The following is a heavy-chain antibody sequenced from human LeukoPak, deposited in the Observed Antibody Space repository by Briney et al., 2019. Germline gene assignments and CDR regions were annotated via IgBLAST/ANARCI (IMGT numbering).Heavy chain of an antibody. CDR1: GFTFSSYA. V-gene: IGHV3-23*01. Sequence: GGSLRLSCAASGFTFSSYAMSWVRQAPGKGLEWVSAISGSGGSTYYADSVKGRFTISRDNSKNTLYLQMNSLRAEDAAVYYCARRAGAYSHPYDYWGQGTLVTVSS. D-gene: IGHD4/OR15-4a*01. J-gene: IGHJ4*02. CDR3: ARRAGAYSHPYDY. CDR2: ISGSGGST.